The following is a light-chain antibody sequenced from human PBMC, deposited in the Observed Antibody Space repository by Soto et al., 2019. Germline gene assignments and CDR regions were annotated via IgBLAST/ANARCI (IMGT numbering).Light chain of an antibody. CDR3: QQYNSYPWT. CDR2: KAS. CDR1: QSISSW. V-gene: IGKV1-5*03. Sequence: GGYRVTITCRASQSISSWLAWYQQKPGKAPKLLIYKASSLESGVPSRFSGSGSGTEFTLTISSLQPDDFATYYCQQYNSYPWTFGQWSKVEIX. J-gene: IGKJ1*01.